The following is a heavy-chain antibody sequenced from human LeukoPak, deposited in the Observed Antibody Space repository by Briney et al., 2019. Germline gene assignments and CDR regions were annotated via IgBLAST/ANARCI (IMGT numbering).Heavy chain of an antibody. D-gene: IGHD1/OR15-1a*01. CDR3: AKGTSWNTYFDH. V-gene: IGHV3-9*01. CDR2: ISWSSGST. CDR1: GFTFGDYA. Sequence: GGSLRLSCSASGFTFGDYAMHWVRQAPGKGLEWVSGISWSSGSTHYADSVKGRFSISRDNAKKSLYLEMNSVRTEDTALYFCAKGTSWNTYFDHWGQGTLVTVSS. J-gene: IGHJ4*02.